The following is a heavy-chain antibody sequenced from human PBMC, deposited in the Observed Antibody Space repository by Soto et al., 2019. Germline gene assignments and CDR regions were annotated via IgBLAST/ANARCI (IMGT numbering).Heavy chain of an antibody. D-gene: IGHD6-19*01. J-gene: IGHJ6*02. V-gene: IGHV3-48*02. CDR2: ISSSSSTI. Sequence: EVQLVESGGGLVQPGGSLRLSCAASGFTFSSYSMNWVRQAPGKGLEWVSYISSSSSTIYYAESVKGRFTISRDNAKKSLYLQMNSLRDEDTAVYYCARDQYSSGWPFWYYYGMDVWGQGTTVTVSS. CDR1: GFTFSSYS. CDR3: ARDQYSSGWPFWYYYGMDV.